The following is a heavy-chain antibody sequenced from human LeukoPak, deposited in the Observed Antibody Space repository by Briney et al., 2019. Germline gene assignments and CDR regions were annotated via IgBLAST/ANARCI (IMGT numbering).Heavy chain of an antibody. V-gene: IGHV3-21*01. CDR1: GFTFSSSV. Sequence: GGSLRLSCAASGFTFSSSVMSWVRQAPGKGLEWVSSISSSSSYIYYADSVKGRFTISRDNAKNSLYLQMNSLRAEDTAVYYCARDLRNWNYGKDYWGQGTLVTVSS. CDR3: ARDLRNWNYGKDY. CDR2: ISSSSSYI. D-gene: IGHD1-7*01. J-gene: IGHJ4*02.